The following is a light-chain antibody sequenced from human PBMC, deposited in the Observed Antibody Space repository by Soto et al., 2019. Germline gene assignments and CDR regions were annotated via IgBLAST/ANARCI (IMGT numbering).Light chain of an antibody. V-gene: IGKV3-20*01. J-gene: IGKJ1*01. CDR2: GAS. CDR1: QSVSSSY. CDR3: QPYCSSTWK. Sequence: EIVLTPSPGTLSLSPGERTTLSCRASQSVSSSYLAWYHQKPGQAPRLLIYGASSRATGIPDRFSCSGSGTDFTLTISSLEPEGFAVYYCQPYCSSTWKLGQGTKVQIK.